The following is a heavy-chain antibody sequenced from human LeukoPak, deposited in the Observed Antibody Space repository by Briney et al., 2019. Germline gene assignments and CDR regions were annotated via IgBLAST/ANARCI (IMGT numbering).Heavy chain of an antibody. Sequence: GGSLRLSCAASGLTFTTYWMTWVRQAPGKGLEWVAVIWYDGSNKYYADSVKGRFTISRDNSKNTLYLQMNSLRAEDTAVYYCARDPSVAGIFDYWGQGTLVTVSS. CDR3: ARDPSVAGIFDY. D-gene: IGHD6-19*01. CDR1: GLTFTTYW. V-gene: IGHV3-33*08. CDR2: IWYDGSNK. J-gene: IGHJ4*02.